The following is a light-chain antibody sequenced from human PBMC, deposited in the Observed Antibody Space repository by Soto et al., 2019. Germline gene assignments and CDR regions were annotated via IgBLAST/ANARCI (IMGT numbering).Light chain of an antibody. Sequence: QSALTQPPSASGSPGQSVTISCTGTSSDVGGYNYVSWYQQHPGKAPKLMIYEVSKWPSGVPDRFSGSKSGNTASLTVSGLRSEDEADYFCAAWDDSLTGVVFGGGTKLTVL. CDR2: EVS. CDR3: AAWDDSLTGVV. J-gene: IGLJ2*01. V-gene: IGLV2-8*01. CDR1: SSDVGGYNY.